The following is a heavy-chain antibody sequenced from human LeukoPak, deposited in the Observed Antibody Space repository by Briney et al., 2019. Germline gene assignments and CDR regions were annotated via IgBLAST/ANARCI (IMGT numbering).Heavy chain of an antibody. CDR3: VKDRWVDH. CDR1: GFTFSTYG. CDR2: IWSDGSNT. V-gene: IGHV3-33*06. Sequence: GRSLRLSCAASGFTFSTYGMHWVRQAPGKGLEWVAVIWSDGSNTYYADTVKGRFTISRDNSENTLYLQMSSLRPEDTAVYYCVKDRWVDHWGQGTLVTVSS. J-gene: IGHJ4*02. D-gene: IGHD6-13*01.